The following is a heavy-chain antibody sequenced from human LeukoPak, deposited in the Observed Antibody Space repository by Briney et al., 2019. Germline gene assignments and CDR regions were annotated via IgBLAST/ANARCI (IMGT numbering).Heavy chain of an antibody. CDR3: ARGRASAAQFDP. J-gene: IGHJ5*02. CDR2: IIPIFGTA. Sequence: SVKVSCKASGGTFSSYAISWVRQAPGQGLEWMGGIIPIFGTANYAQKFQGRVTITTDESTSTAYMEMSSLRSEDTAVYYCARGRASAAQFDPWGQGTLVTVSS. D-gene: IGHD6-19*01. V-gene: IGHV1-69*05. CDR1: GGTFSSYA.